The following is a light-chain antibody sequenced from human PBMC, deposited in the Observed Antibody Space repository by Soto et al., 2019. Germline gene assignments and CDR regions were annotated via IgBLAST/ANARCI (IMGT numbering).Light chain of an antibody. CDR1: SSDVGGYNY. J-gene: IGLJ2*01. V-gene: IGLV2-14*01. CDR2: EVS. Sequence: QSALTQPASVSGSPGQSITISCTGTSSDVGGYNYVSWYQQHPGKAPKLMIYEVSNRPSGVSNRFSGSKSGNTASLTIFGLQAEDEADYYCSSYTSSRTYVVFGGGTKLTVL. CDR3: SSYTSSRTYVV.